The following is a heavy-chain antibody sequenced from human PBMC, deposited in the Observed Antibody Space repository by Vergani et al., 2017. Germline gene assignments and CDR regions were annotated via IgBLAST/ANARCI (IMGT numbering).Heavy chain of an antibody. J-gene: IGHJ4*02. V-gene: IGHV3-23*01. CDR1: GFTFSSYA. CDR3: AKQAGVYYYDSSGLLRY. CDR2: ISGSGGST. Sequence: EVQLLESGGGLVQPGGSLRLSCAASGFTFSSYAMSWVRQAPGKGLEWVSAISGSGGSTYYADSVKGRFTMSRDNSKNTLYLQMNSLRAEDTAVYYCAKQAGVYYYDSSGLLRYWGQGTLVTVSS. D-gene: IGHD3-22*01.